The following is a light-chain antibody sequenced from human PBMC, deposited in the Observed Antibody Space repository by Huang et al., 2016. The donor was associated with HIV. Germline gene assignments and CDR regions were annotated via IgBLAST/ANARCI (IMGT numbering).Light chain of an antibody. CDR3: QQYDDLMYT. Sequence: DIQMTQSPSSLSASVGDRVTISCQASQDISKYLNWYQQKPGRAPKVLIYYASILATCVPPRFSGSVSGTDFTFTISSLQPEDSGTYYCQQYDDLMYTFGQGTKVEIK. V-gene: IGKV1-33*01. CDR1: QDISKY. J-gene: IGKJ2*01. CDR2: YAS.